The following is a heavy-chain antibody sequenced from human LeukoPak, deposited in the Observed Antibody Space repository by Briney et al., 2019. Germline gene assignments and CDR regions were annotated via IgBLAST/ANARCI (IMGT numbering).Heavy chain of an antibody. CDR2: IYYSGST. J-gene: IGHJ4*02. D-gene: IGHD3-10*01. Sequence: SETLSLTCTVSGGSISSYYWSWIRQPPGKGLERIGYIYYSGSTNYNPSLKSRVTISVDTSKNQFALKLSSVTAADTAVYYCARASDGSGSYYFGYWGQGTLVTVSS. CDR3: ARASDGSGSYYFGY. CDR1: GGSISSYY. V-gene: IGHV4-59*08.